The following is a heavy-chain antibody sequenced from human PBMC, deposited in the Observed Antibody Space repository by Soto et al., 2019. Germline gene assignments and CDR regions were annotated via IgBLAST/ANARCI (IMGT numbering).Heavy chain of an antibody. J-gene: IGHJ4*02. V-gene: IGHV6-1*01. CDR3: VRLIGNSWLDY. D-gene: IGHD3-22*01. Sequence: SRTLSLPCAISGDSVSSSSVTWNWIRQSPSRGLEWLGRTYYRSKWYNDYAESVKSRITINPDTSKNQFSLHLNSVTPEDAAVYYCVRLIGNSWLDYWGQGTLVTVSS. CDR1: GDSVSSSSVT. CDR2: TYYRSKWYN.